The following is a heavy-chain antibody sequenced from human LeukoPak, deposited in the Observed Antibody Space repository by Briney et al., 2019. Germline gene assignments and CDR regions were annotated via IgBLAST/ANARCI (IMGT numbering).Heavy chain of an antibody. CDR1: GFTVSSNS. J-gene: IGHJ3*02. CDR3: ASIAVAGNAFDI. V-gene: IGHV3-21*01. D-gene: IGHD6-19*01. CDR2: ISSSSSYI. Sequence: GGSLRLSCTVSGFTVSSNSMNWVRQAPGKGLEWVSSISSSSSYIYYADSVKGRFTISRDNAKNSLYLQMNSLRAEDTAVYYCASIAVAGNAFDIWGQGTMVTVSS.